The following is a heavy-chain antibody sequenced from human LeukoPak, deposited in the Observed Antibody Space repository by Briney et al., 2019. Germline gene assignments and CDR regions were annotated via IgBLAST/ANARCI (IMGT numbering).Heavy chain of an antibody. J-gene: IGHJ4*02. CDR1: GFTFSSYA. CDR3: AKGRIQLWSDFDY. Sequence: GGSLRLSCAASGFTFSSYAMSWVRQAPGKGLEWVSAISGGGGSTYYADSVKGRFTISRDNSKDTLYLQMNSLRAEDTAVYYCAKGRIQLWSDFDYWGQGTLVTVSS. CDR2: ISGGGGST. V-gene: IGHV3-23*01. D-gene: IGHD5-18*01.